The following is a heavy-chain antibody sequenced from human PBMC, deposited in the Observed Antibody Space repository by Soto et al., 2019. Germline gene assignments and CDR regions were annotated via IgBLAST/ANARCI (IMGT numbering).Heavy chain of an antibody. Sequence: SETLSLTCTVSCASISRYYWSWIRQSPGKGLEWIGYLYNTGSTYYNPSLKSRVTISVDTSKNQFSLNLNSVTAADTGMYYCASALVATNYPGNNWFDLWGQGTPVIVSS. V-gene: IGHV4-59*08. D-gene: IGHD5-12*01. CDR1: CASISRYY. J-gene: IGHJ5*02. CDR3: ASALVATNYPGNNWFDL. CDR2: LYNTGST.